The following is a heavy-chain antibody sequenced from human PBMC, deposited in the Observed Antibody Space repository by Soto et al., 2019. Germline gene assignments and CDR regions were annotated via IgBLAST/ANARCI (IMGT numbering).Heavy chain of an antibody. Sequence: EVQLLESGGGLVQPGGSLRLSCAASGFAFSRYAMNWVRQAPGKGLEWVSSISGGGTSRYSADSVKGRFTISRDNSKNTHYLQMNSLRVEXXXXXXXXXDANYGKIAXXXXXIWGQ. CDR1: GFAFSRYA. V-gene: IGHV3-23*01. J-gene: IGHJ3*02. CDR3: XXDANYGKIAXXXXXI. CDR2: ISGGGTSR. D-gene: IGHD3-10*01.